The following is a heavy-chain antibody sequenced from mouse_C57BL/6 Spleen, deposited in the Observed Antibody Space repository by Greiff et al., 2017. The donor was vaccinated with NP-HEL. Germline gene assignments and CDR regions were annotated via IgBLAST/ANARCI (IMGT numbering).Heavy chain of an antibody. D-gene: IGHD2-4*01. CDR1: GYTFTSYW. CDR2: IHPNSGST. J-gene: IGHJ3*01. V-gene: IGHV1-64*01. CDR3: ARPLYYDYTWFAY. Sequence: VQLQQPGAELVKPGASVKLSCKASGYTFTSYWMHWVKQRPGQGLEWIGMIHPNSGSTNYNEKFKSKATLTVDKSSSTAYMQLSSLTSEDSAVYYCARPLYYDYTWFAYWGQGTLVTVSA.